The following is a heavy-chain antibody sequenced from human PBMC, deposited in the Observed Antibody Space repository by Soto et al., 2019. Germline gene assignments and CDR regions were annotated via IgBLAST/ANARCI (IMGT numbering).Heavy chain of an antibody. CDR2: IDSSGEK. CDR1: GLSITDSEMG. Sequence: QVTLKESGPVLVKPTETLTLRCTVSGLSITDSEMGVSWIRQPPGQPLEWLAHIDSSGEKSYRTFLKSRLAISKDTSKSQIVLTMTNMDPADTATYYCARRHLAVAVSPWFDPGGQGIPVTVSS. CDR3: ARRHLAVAVSPWFDP. D-gene: IGHD6-19*01. J-gene: IGHJ5*02. V-gene: IGHV2-26*01.